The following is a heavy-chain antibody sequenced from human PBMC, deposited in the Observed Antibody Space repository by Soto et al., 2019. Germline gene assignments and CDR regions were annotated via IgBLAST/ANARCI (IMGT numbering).Heavy chain of an antibody. CDR2: IIPILGIA. D-gene: IGHD6-13*01. V-gene: IGHV1-69*04. CDR1: GCTFSSYT. J-gene: IGHJ3*02. CDR3: ARDRGIAAVGPPRGNDAFDI. Sequence: SVKVSCKASGCTFSSYTISWVRQAPGQGLEWMGRIIPILGIANYAQKFQGRVTITADKSTSTAYMELSSLRSEDTAVYYCARDRGIAAVGPPRGNDAFDIWGQGTMVTVSS.